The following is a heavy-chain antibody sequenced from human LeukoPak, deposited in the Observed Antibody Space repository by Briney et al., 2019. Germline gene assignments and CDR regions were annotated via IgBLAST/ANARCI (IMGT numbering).Heavy chain of an antibody. V-gene: IGHV4-59*12. CDR1: GGSISSYY. J-gene: IGHJ4*02. CDR2: IYYSGTT. CDR3: ARGSRRGLREAVDY. D-gene: IGHD3-16*01. Sequence: SEILSLTCTVSGGSISSYYWSWIRQPPGKGLDCIGYIYYSGTTNYNPSLKSRVTISLDTSKNQFSLKLSSVTAADTAVYYCARGSRRGLREAVDYWGQGTLVTVSS.